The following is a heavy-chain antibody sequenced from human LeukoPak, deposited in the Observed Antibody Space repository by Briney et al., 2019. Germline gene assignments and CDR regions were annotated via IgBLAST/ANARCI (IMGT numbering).Heavy chain of an antibody. D-gene: IGHD3-10*01. V-gene: IGHV4-34*01. CDR2: INRSGST. CDR3: ARGLEGSFPSTLIDY. CDR1: GGSFSGYY. Sequence: SETLSLTCAVYGGSFSGYYWSWIRQPPGKGLEWIGEINRSGSTNYNPSLKSRVTISVDTSKNQFSLKLSSVTAADTAVYYCARGLEGSFPSTLIDYWGQGTLVTVSS. J-gene: IGHJ4*02.